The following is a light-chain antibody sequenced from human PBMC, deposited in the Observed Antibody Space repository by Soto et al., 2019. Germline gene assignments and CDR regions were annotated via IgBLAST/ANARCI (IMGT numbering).Light chain of an antibody. CDR2: ASS. V-gene: IGKV1-9*01. CDR1: QGIGTY. CDR3: QQVDSYPRT. Sequence: IQLTQSPSSLSASVGDRVTVTCRASQGIGTYLVWYQQKSGKAPTVLIYASSTLQTVVPSRFSGSGSGTDFSLTISSLHPEDVATYYCQQVDSYPRTFGQGTKVEIK. J-gene: IGKJ1*01.